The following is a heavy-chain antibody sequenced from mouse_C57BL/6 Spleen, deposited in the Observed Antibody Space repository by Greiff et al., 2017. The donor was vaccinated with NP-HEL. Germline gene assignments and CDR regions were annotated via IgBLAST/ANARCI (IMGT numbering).Heavy chain of an antibody. Sequence: VQLQQPGAELVKPGASVKVSCKASGYTFTSYWMHWVKQRPGQGLEWIGRIHPSDSYTNYNQKFKGKATLTVDKSSSTAYMQLSSLTSEDSAVYYCAIANYYGSRHAMDYWGQGTSVTVSS. CDR3: AIANYYGSRHAMDY. CDR1: GYTFTSYW. D-gene: IGHD1-1*01. V-gene: IGHV1-74*01. CDR2: IHPSDSYT. J-gene: IGHJ4*01.